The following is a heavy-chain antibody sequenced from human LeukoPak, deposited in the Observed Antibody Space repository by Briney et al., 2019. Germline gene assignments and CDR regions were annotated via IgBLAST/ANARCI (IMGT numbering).Heavy chain of an antibody. CDR3: ARDLGELGSRNYYYGMDV. CDR2: INPSGRST. J-gene: IGHJ6*02. Sequence: ASVKVSCKASGYTFTSYYMHWVRQAPGQGLEWMGIINPSGRSTSYAQKFQGRVTMTRDTSTSTVYMELSSLRSEDTAVYYCARDLGELGSRNYYYGMDVWGQGTTVTVSS. V-gene: IGHV1-46*01. D-gene: IGHD3-16*01. CDR1: GYTFTSYY.